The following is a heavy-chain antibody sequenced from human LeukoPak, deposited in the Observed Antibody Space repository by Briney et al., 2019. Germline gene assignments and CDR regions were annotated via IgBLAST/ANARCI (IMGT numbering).Heavy chain of an antibody. D-gene: IGHD6-19*01. V-gene: IGHV3-48*02. CDR2: ISSSNNAM. J-gene: IGHJ4*02. Sequence: PGGSLRLSCAASGFTFSNYNMNWVRQAPGKGLEWVSYISSSNNAMYYADSVRGRFTISRDNAKNSLYLQMNSLRDEDTAVYYCARDRSASIAVVTAEIDYWGQGTLVTVSS. CDR1: GFTFSNYN. CDR3: ARDRSASIAVVTAEIDY.